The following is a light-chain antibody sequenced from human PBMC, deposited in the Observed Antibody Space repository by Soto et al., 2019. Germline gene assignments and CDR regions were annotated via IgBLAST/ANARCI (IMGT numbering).Light chain of an antibody. J-gene: IGKJ5*01. CDR1: QSITSSY. Sequence: EIVLSQSPGTLSLSPGERATLSCRASQSITSSYLAWYQQKPGQAPRLLIYGSSSRATGIPDRFSGSGSGTDFTLTTSRLEPEDFAVYYCQQYGSSPITFGQGTRLEIK. CDR2: GSS. CDR3: QQYGSSPIT. V-gene: IGKV3-20*01.